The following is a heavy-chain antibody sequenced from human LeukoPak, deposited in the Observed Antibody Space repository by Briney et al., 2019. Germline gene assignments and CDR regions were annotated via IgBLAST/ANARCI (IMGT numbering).Heavy chain of an antibody. V-gene: IGHV4-39*01. Sequence: KPSETLSLTCTVSGGSISSSSYYWGWIRQPPGKGLEWIGSIYYSGSTYYNPSLKSRVTISVDTSKNQFSLKLSSVTAADTAVYYCARLGSSYGQVDYWGQGTLVTVSS. CDR3: ARLGSSYGQVDY. J-gene: IGHJ4*02. CDR2: IYYSGST. D-gene: IGHD5-18*01. CDR1: GGSISSSSYY.